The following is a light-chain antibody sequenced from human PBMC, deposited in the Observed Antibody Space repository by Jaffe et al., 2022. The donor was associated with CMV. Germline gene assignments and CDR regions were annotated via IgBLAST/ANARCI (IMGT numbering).Light chain of an antibody. J-gene: IGLJ2*01. CDR1: DIRTKS. Sequence: SYVLTQPPSVSVAPGKTATIACGGDDIRTKSVNWYQQRPGQAPLLVIYYDNDRPSGIPARFFGSKSGNTATLTITRVEAGDEADYYCHMWRTGSDHQVFGGGTKLTVL. CDR3: HMWRTGSDHQV. CDR2: YDN. V-gene: IGLV3-21*04.